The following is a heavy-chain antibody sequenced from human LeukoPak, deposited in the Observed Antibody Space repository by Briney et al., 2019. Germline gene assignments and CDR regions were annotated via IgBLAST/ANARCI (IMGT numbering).Heavy chain of an antibody. CDR3: ARDERNYYDSSGYYNY. J-gene: IGHJ4*02. CDR2: IKQGGSEK. D-gene: IGHD3-22*01. Sequence: GGSLRLSCAASGFTFSSYWMSWVRQAPGKGLEWVANIKQGGSEKYYVDSVKGRFTISRDNAKNSLYLQMNSLRDEDTAVYYCARDERNYYDSSGYYNYWGQGTLVTVSS. V-gene: IGHV3-7*01. CDR1: GFTFSSYW.